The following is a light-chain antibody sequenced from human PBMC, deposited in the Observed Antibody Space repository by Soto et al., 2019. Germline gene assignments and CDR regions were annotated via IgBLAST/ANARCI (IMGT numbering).Light chain of an antibody. J-gene: IGLJ1*01. Sequence: QSVLTQPASVSGSPGQSITISCTGTSSDVGSYNLVSWYQQHPGKAPKLMIYEVSKRPSGVSNRFSGSKSGNTASLTISGLHAEDEADYYCCSYASSTSYVFGTGTKVTVL. CDR1: SSDVGSYNL. CDR2: EVS. CDR3: CSYASSTSYV. V-gene: IGLV2-23*02.